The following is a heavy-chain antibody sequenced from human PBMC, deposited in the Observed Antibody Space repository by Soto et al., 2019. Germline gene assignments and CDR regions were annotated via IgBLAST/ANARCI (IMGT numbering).Heavy chain of an antibody. V-gene: IGHV3-30-3*01. CDR2: ISYDGSNI. CDR3: ARDSRATGAGAFDI. CDR1: GFTFSSYS. Sequence: PGGSLILSCAASGFTFSSYSMHWVRQAPGKGLEWVAVISYDGSNIYYADSVKGRFTISRDNSKNTLYLQMNSLRAEDTAAHYCARDSRATGAGAFDIWGLGTMVTVSS. J-gene: IGHJ3*02. D-gene: IGHD1-26*01.